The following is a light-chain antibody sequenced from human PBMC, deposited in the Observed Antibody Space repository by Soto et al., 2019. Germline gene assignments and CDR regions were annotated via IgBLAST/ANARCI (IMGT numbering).Light chain of an antibody. V-gene: IGKV3-20*01. CDR2: SAS. J-gene: IGKJ3*01. CDR3: QQFGTSRFT. CDR1: QSVSSSY. Sequence: EIVLTQSPGTLSLSPGKRATLSCRASQSVSSSYLAWCQQKPGQAPRLLIYSASSRATGIPDRFSGSGSGTDFTLTISRLEPEDSAVYYCQQFGTSRFTFGPGTKVDIK.